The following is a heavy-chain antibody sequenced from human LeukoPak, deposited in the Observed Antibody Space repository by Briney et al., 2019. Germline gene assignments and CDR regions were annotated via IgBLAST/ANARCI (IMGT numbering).Heavy chain of an antibody. Sequence: SETLSLTCTVSGGSISSSSYYWGWIRQPPGKGLEWVGSIYYSGSTYYNPSLKSRVTISVDTSKNQFSLKLSSVTAADTAVYYCARGEGYSSSFQLDYWGQGTLVTVSS. CDR3: ARGEGYSSSFQLDY. J-gene: IGHJ4*02. D-gene: IGHD6-6*01. CDR2: IYYSGST. V-gene: IGHV4-39*01. CDR1: GGSISSSSYY.